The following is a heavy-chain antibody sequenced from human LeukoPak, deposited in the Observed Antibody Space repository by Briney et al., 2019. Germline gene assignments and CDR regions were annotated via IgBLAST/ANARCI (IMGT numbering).Heavy chain of an antibody. J-gene: IGHJ4*02. V-gene: IGHV1-18*01. CDR1: GYTFTCYG. CDR2: ISAYNGNT. Sequence: ASVKVSCKASGYTFTCYGISWVRPAPGQGLEWMGWISAYNGNTNYAQKLQGRVTMTTDTSTSTAYMELRSLRSDDTAVYYCARLREGMIVVIFDYWGQGTLVTVSS. CDR3: ARLREGMIVVIFDY. D-gene: IGHD3-22*01.